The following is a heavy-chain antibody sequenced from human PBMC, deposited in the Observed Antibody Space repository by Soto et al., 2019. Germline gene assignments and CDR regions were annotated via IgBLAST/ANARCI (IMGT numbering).Heavy chain of an antibody. D-gene: IGHD3-16*01. CDR3: ASRWGGAFDI. V-gene: IGHV3-33*01. CDR1: GFTFSSYG. J-gene: IGHJ3*02. Sequence: PGGSLRLSCAASGFTFSSYGMHWVRQAPGKGLEWVAVIRYDGSNKYYADSVKGRFTISRDNSKNTLYLQMNSLRAEDTAVYYCASRWGGAFDIWGQGTMVTVSS. CDR2: IRYDGSNK.